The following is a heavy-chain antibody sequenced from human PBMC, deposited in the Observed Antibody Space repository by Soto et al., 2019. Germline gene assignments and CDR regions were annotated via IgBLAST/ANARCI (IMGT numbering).Heavy chain of an antibody. V-gene: IGHV4-59*01. Sequence: SETLSLTCTVSGGSISSYYWSWIRQPPGKGLEWIGYIYDSGSTNYNPSLKSRVTISVDTSKNQFSLKLTSVTAADTAFYYCARAYYGSAHWIDSWGHGTLVTVSS. D-gene: IGHD3-10*01. J-gene: IGHJ5*01. CDR1: GGSISSYY. CDR3: ARAYYGSAHWIDS. CDR2: IYDSGST.